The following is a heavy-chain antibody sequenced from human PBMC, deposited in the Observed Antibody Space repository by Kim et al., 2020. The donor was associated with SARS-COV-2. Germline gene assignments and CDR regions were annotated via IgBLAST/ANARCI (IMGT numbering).Heavy chain of an antibody. J-gene: IGHJ4*02. Sequence: SETLSLTCAVYGGSFSGYYWSWIRQPPGKGLEWIGEINHSGSTNYNPSLKSRVTISVDTSKNQFSLKLSSVTAADTAVYYCARMRGGYCSSTSCHDDYWGQGTLVTVSS. V-gene: IGHV4-34*01. CDR3: ARMRGGYCSSTSCHDDY. CDR2: INHSGST. CDR1: GGSFSGYY. D-gene: IGHD2-2*01.